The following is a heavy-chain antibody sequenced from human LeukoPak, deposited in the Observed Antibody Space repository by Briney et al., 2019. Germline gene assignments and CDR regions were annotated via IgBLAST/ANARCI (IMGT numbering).Heavy chain of an antibody. J-gene: IGHJ5*02. D-gene: IGHD2-8*01. CDR2: ISGSADRI. CDR1: GFIFSNFY. Sequence: GGSLRLSCAASGFIFSNFYMAWIRQAPGKGLEWLSYISGSADRIVYADSVKGRFTVSRDNAKNTLFLQMNSLGAEDTAVYYCSRDWRNGGFHPWGQGTLVTVSS. CDR3: SRDWRNGGFHP. V-gene: IGHV3-11*01.